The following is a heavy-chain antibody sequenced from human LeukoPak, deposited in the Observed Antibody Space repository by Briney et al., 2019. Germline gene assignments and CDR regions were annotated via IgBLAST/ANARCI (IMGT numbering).Heavy chain of an antibody. Sequence: GGSLRLSCAASGFTFSSYAMSWVRQAPGKGLEWVSAISGSGGSTYYADSVKGRFTISRDNSKNTLYLQMNSLRAEDTAVYYCAKDVREGERYYYYMDVWGKGTTVTVSS. CDR1: GFTFSSYA. J-gene: IGHJ6*03. CDR2: ISGSGGST. CDR3: AKDVREGERYYYYMDV. V-gene: IGHV3-23*01. D-gene: IGHD1-1*01.